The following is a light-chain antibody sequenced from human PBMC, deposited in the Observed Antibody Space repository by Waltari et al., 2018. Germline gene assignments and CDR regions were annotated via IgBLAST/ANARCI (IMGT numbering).Light chain of an antibody. V-gene: IGLV2-14*03. Sequence: QSALTQPASVSGSPGQSITISCTGPSSDVGFYNYVSWYQQHPGKAPKLIIYDVRQRPSGVSNRFSGSKSGNTASLTISGLQAEDEADYYCNSYTGSSSWVFGGGTKLTVL. CDR3: NSYTGSSSWV. CDR1: SSDVGFYNY. CDR2: DVR. J-gene: IGLJ3*02.